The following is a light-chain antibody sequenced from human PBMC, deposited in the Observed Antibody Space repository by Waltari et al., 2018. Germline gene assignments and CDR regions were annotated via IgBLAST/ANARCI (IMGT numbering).Light chain of an antibody. CDR3: SSYTTSSAPGV. J-gene: IGLJ1*01. Sequence: QSALTQPASVSGSPGQSITISCSGTDRDVGAYDFVSLYQQHPGQAPHLIIYEVSNRPSGISNRFSASKSGNTASLTISGLQAEDEADYYCSSYTTSSAPGVFGTGTRVTVL. CDR2: EVS. CDR1: DRDVGAYDF. V-gene: IGLV2-14*01.